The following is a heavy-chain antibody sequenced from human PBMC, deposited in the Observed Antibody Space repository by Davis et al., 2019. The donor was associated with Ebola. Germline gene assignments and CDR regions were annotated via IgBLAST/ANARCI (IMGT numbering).Heavy chain of an antibody. CDR2: INHSGST. D-gene: IGHD3-22*01. CDR3: ARALVYYYDSSGPNWFDP. CDR1: GGSFSGYY. J-gene: IGHJ5*02. Sequence: PSETLSLTCAVYGGSFSGYYWSWIRQPPGKGLEWIGEINHSGSTNYNPSLKSRVTISVDTSKNQFSLKLSSVTAADTAVYYCARALVYYYDSSGPNWFDPWGQGTLVTVSS. V-gene: IGHV4-34*01.